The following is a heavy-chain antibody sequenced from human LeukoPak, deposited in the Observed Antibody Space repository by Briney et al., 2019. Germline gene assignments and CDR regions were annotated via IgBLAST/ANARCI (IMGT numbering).Heavy chain of an antibody. Sequence: ASVKVSCKASGYTFTSYAMNWVRQAPGQGLEWMGWINTNTGNPTYAQGFTGRFVFSLDTSVSTAYLQISSLKPEDTAVYYCATGGYCGDGSCRNFDYWGQGTLVSVSS. CDR3: ATGGYCGDGSCRNFDY. D-gene: IGHD2-15*01. V-gene: IGHV7-4-1*02. J-gene: IGHJ4*02. CDR2: INTNTGNP. CDR1: GYTFTSYA.